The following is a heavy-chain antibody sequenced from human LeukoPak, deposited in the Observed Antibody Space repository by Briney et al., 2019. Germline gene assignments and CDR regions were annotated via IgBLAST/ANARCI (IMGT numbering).Heavy chain of an antibody. Sequence: PSETLSLTCTVSGASITSGGYYWSWIRQPPGKGLEWIGEINHSGSTNYNPSLKSRVTISVDTSKNQFSLKLSSVTAADTAVYYCAGYCSGGSCYNRKFDPWGQGTLVTVSS. CDR1: GASITSGGYY. J-gene: IGHJ5*02. V-gene: IGHV4-34*01. CDR3: AGYCSGGSCYNRKFDP. CDR2: INHSGST. D-gene: IGHD2-15*01.